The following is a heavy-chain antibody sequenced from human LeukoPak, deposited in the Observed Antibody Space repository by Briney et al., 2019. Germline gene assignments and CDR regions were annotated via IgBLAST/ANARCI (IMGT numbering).Heavy chain of an antibody. J-gene: IGHJ4*02. CDR3: ARDRAYSDYKGTTYYFDY. Sequence: SETLSLPCTVSDGSISSYYWSWIRQPAGRGLEWIGRMYTSGSTNYNPTLKSRVTMSVDTSKNQFSLKLRSVTAADTAVYYCARDRAYSDYKGTTYYFDYWGQGTLVTVSS. D-gene: IGHD3-10*01. V-gene: IGHV4-4*07. CDR2: MYTSGST. CDR1: DGSISSYY.